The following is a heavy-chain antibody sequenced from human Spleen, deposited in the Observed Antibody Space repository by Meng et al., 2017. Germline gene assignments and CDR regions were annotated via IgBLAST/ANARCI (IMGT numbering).Heavy chain of an antibody. CDR3: AKVGYDDSSDYYEYFQH. J-gene: IGHJ1*01. D-gene: IGHD3-22*01. V-gene: IGHV3-30*04. Sequence: GESLKISCAASGFIFSSYAMHWVRQAPGKGLEWVAVISYDGSNKYYADSVKGRFTISRDNSKNTLYLQMNSLGAEDTALYYCAKVGYDDSSDYYEYFQHWGQGTLATVSS. CDR2: ISYDGSNK. CDR1: GFIFSSYA.